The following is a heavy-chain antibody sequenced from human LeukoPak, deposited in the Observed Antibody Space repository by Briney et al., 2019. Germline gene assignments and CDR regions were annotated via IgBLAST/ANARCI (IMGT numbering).Heavy chain of an antibody. CDR1: GGSISSGSYY. V-gene: IGHV4-61*02. D-gene: IGHD2/OR15-2a*01. CDR2: IYTSGSI. CDR3: ASRHSMGNDY. Sequence: PSETLSLTCTVSGGSISSGSYYWSWIRQPAGKGLEWIGRIYTSGSINYNPSLKSRVTISVDTSKNQFSLKLSSVTAADTAVYYCASRHSMGNDYWGQGTLVTVSS. J-gene: IGHJ4*02.